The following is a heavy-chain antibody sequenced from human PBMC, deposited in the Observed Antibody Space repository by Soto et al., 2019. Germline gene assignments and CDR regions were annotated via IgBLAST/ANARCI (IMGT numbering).Heavy chain of an antibody. CDR3: ARARLATVTTNYFDY. V-gene: IGHV1-69*02. CDR2: IIPILGIA. Sequence: VQLVQCGAEVKKPGSSVKVSCKASGGTFSSYTISWVRQAPGQGLEWMGRIIPILGIANYAQKFQGRVRITPDKSTRTAYMELSSLRSEDKAVYYCARARLATVTTNYFDYWGQGTLVTVSS. J-gene: IGHJ4*01. D-gene: IGHD4-17*01. CDR1: GGTFSSYT.